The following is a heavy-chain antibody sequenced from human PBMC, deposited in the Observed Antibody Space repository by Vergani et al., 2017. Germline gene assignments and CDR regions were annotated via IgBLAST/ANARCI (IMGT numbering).Heavy chain of an antibody. CDR1: GFTFSSYG. CDR2: ISYDGSNK. D-gene: IGHD6-19*01. Sequence: QVQLVESGGGVVQPGRSLRLSCAASGFTFSSYGMHWVRQAPGKGLEWVAVISYDGSNKYYADSVKGRFTISRDNSKNTLYLQMNSLRAEDTAVYYCERDPGYSSGWYGFYYYYYGMDVWGQGTTVTVSS. J-gene: IGHJ6*02. CDR3: ERDPGYSSGWYGFYYYYYGMDV. V-gene: IGHV3-30*03.